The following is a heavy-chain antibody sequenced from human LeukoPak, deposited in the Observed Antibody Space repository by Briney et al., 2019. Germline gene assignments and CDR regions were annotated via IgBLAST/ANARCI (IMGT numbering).Heavy chain of an antibody. Sequence: SETLSLTCTVSGGSISSGDYCWSWIRQSPGKGLEWIGYSYYRGSTYYNPSLKSRVTISVDTSKNQFSLKLSSVTAADTAVYYCARGRWPPLPTYWGQGTLVTVSS. CDR2: SYYRGST. D-gene: IGHD5-24*01. CDR3: ARGRWPPLPTY. CDR1: GGSISSGDYC. V-gene: IGHV4-30-4*01. J-gene: IGHJ4*02.